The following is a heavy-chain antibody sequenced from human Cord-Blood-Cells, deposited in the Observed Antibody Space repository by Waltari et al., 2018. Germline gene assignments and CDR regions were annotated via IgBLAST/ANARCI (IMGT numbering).Heavy chain of an antibody. Sequence: EVQLVESGGGLVQPGGSLRLSCAASGFTFSSGSLHWVRQAPRKGLEWFSYISSSSSTIYYADSVKGRFTISRDNAKNSLYLQMNSLRDEDTAVYYCARDLGYGPPPDYWGQGTLVTVSS. CDR3: ARDLGYGPPPDY. CDR2: ISSSSSTI. V-gene: IGHV3-48*02. D-gene: IGHD5-12*01. J-gene: IGHJ4*02. CDR1: GFTFSSGS.